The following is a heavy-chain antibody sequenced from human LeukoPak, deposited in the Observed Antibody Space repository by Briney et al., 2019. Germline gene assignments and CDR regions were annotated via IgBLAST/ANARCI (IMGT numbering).Heavy chain of an antibody. D-gene: IGHD1-7*01. Sequence: SETLSLTCTVSGGSISGYYWTWIRQPPGRGLEWIGYIYYSGSTNYNPSLKSRVTISVDTSKNQFSLKLSSVTAADTAVYYCARVVPDWNYGPRYFDYWGQGTLVTVSS. CDR1: GGSISGYY. CDR2: IYYSGST. V-gene: IGHV4-59*01. J-gene: IGHJ4*02. CDR3: ARVVPDWNYGPRYFDY.